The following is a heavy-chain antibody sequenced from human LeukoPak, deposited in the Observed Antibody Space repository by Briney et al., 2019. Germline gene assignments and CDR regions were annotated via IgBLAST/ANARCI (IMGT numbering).Heavy chain of an antibody. CDR2: IYPGDSDT. CDR3: ARQNDFRLDY. V-gene: IGHV5-51*01. D-gene: IGHD3-3*01. J-gene: IGHJ4*02. CDR1: GYTFSSYW. Sequence: GESLKISCKGSGYTFSSYWIGWVRQMPGKGLEWMGIIYPGDSDTRYSPSLQGQVTISVDTSIGTAYLQWSSLKASDTAIYYCARQNDFRLDYWGQGTLITVSS.